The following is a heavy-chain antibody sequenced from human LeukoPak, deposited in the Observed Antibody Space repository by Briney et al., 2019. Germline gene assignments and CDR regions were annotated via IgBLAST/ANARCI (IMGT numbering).Heavy chain of an antibody. CDR1: GGSISSSSYY. D-gene: IGHD3-3*01. V-gene: IGHV4-39*07. CDR2: IYYSGST. CDR3: AKAGVDFFVHYYFDH. J-gene: IGHJ4*02. Sequence: SETLSLTCTVSGGSISSSSYYWGWIRQPPGKGLEGIGSIYYSGSTYYNPSLKSRVTISVDTSKNQFSLKLSSVTAADTAVYYCAKAGVDFFVHYYFDHWGQGTLVTVSS.